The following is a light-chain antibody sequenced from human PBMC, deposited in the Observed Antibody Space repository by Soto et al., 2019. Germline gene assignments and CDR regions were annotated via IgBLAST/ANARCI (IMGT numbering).Light chain of an antibody. V-gene: IGKV3-20*01. CDR1: ESVSSSY. CDR2: GAS. Sequence: EIVLTQSPGTLSLSPGERATLSCRASESVSSSYLAWYQQKPGQAPRLLIYGASSRATGIPDRFSGGGSGTDFTLTISRLEPEDFAVYYCQQYGSIPCTFGQGTKVDI. J-gene: IGKJ1*01. CDR3: QQYGSIPCT.